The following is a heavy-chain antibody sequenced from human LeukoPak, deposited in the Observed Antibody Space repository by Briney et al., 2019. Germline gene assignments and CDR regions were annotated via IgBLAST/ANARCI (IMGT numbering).Heavy chain of an antibody. CDR1: GYTFTSYD. J-gene: IGHJ4*02. Sequence: ASVKVSCKASGYTFTSYDINWVRQATGQGLEWMGWINPNSGGTNYAQKFQGRVTMTRDTSISTAYMELSRLRSDDTAVYYCASIITGTTVFDYWGQGTLVTVSS. CDR2: INPNSGGT. D-gene: IGHD1-7*01. V-gene: IGHV1-2*02. CDR3: ASIITGTTVFDY.